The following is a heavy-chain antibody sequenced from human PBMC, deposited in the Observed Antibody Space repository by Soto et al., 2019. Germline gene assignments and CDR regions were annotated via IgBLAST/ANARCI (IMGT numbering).Heavy chain of an antibody. V-gene: IGHV3-23*01. Sequence: GGSLRLSCVVSGLSLNNYGIAWVRHAPGKGLEFVSTIDVLDGAWYSDSVRGRLAISRDVSRNTVYLQMSSLRVEDTAIYFCSDWRAGGPVNLDHWGPGTRVTVSS. CDR3: SDWRAGGPVNLDH. CDR2: IDVLDGA. J-gene: IGHJ4*02. CDR1: GLSLNNYG. D-gene: IGHD2-15*01.